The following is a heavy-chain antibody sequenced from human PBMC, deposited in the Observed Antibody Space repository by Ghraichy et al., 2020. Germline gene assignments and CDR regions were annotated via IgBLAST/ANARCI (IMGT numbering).Heavy chain of an antibody. J-gene: IGHJ4*02. CDR2: ISYDGSNK. Sequence: GGSLRLSCAASGFTFSSYAMHWVRQAPGKGLEWVAVISYDGSNKYYADSVKGRFTISRDNSKNTLYLQMNSLRAEDTAVYYCASYPRLLRYFDWLSPPYYWGQGTLVTVSS. CDR3: ASYPRLLRYFDWLSPPYY. D-gene: IGHD3-9*01. V-gene: IGHV3-30*04. CDR1: GFTFSSYA.